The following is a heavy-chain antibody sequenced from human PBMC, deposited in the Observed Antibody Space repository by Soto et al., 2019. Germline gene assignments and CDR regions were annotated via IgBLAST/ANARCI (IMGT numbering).Heavy chain of an antibody. D-gene: IGHD3-10*01. CDR1: GYTFTSYC. J-gene: IGHJ6*02. V-gene: IGHV1-18*01. CDR3: ARLPYGSGSSYYYYYGMDV. Sequence: ASGKVSCKASGYTFTSYCISWVRQAPGQGLGWMGWISAYNGNTNYAQKLQGRVTMTTDTSTSTAYMELRSLRSDDTAVYYCARLPYGSGSSYYYYYGMDVWGQGTTVTVSS. CDR2: ISAYNGNT.